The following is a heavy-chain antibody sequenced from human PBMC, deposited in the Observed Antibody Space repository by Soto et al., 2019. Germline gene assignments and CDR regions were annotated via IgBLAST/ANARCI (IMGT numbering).Heavy chain of an antibody. Sequence: ASVKVSCKASGYTFTSYDINWVRQATGQGLEWMGWMNPNSGNTGFAQKFQGRVTMTRNTSISTAYMELSSLRSEDTAVYYCARGLLSNHDAFDIWGQGTMVTVSS. V-gene: IGHV1-8*01. J-gene: IGHJ3*02. CDR2: MNPNSGNT. CDR3: ARGLLSNHDAFDI. CDR1: GYTFTSYD.